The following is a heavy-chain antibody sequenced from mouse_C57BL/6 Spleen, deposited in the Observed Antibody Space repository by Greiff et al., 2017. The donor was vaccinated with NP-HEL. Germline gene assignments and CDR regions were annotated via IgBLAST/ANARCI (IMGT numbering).Heavy chain of an antibody. CDR1: GYAFSSYW. CDR2: IYPGDGDT. D-gene: IGHD2-5*01. CDR3: ASPYSNYVFYAMDY. J-gene: IGHJ4*01. Sequence: QVQLQQSGAELVKPGASVKISCKASGYAFSSYWMNWVKQRPGKGLEWIGQIYPGDGDTNYNGKFKGKATLTADKSSSTAYMQLSSLTSEDSAVYFCASPYSNYVFYAMDYWGQGTSVTVSS. V-gene: IGHV1-80*01.